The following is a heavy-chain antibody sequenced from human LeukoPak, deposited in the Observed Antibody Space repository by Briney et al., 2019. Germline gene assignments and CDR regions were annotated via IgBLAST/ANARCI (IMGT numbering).Heavy chain of an antibody. J-gene: IGHJ3*02. D-gene: IGHD3-10*01. CDR2: ISSSSSYI. CDR3: ARETMVRGTAFDI. Sequence: GGSLRLSCAASGFTFSSYNMNWVRQAPGKGLEWVSSISSSSSYIYYADSVKGRFTISRDNAKNSLYLQMNSLRAEDTAVYYCARETMVRGTAFDIWGQGTMVTVSS. V-gene: IGHV3-21*01. CDR1: GFTFSSYN.